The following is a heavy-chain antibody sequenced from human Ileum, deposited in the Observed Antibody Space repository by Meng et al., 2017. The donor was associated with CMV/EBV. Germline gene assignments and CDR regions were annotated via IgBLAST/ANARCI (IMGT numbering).Heavy chain of an antibody. V-gene: IGHV1-18*01. CDR2: ISGYNDNT. D-gene: IGHD2-2*01. J-gene: IGHJ5*02. CDR1: FSNYG. Sequence: FSNYGGTWGRQAPGQGLEWIGWISGYNDNTLYAQKLQGRVTMTTDTSTITAYMELRSLTPDDTAVYYCARERTRYCSTTTCLYNWFDPWGQGTLVTVSS. CDR3: ARERTRYCSTTTCLYNWFDP.